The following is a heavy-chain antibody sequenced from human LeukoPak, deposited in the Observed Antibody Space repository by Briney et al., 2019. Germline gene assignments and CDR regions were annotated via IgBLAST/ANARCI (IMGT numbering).Heavy chain of an antibody. CDR3: AKGEDSGYYDY. CDR1: GFTFSSYG. D-gene: IGHD3-22*01. CDR2: IWYDGSNK. J-gene: IGHJ4*02. Sequence: PGGSLRLSCAASGFTFSSYGLNWIRQAPGKGLEWVAVIWYDGSNKYYADSVKGRFTISRDNSKNTLYLQMNSLRAEDTAVYYCAKGEDSGYYDYWGQGTLVTVSS. V-gene: IGHV3-33*06.